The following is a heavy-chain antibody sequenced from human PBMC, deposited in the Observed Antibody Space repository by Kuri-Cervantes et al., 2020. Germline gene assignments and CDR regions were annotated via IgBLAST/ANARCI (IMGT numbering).Heavy chain of an antibody. Sequence: ASVKVSCKASGYTFTSYGISWVRQAPGQGLEWMGWISAYNGNTNYAQKLQGRVTMTTDTSTSTAYMELRSLRSDDTAVCYCARGYYDSSGYYYPYYYYGMDVWGQGTTVTVSS. D-gene: IGHD3-22*01. CDR2: ISAYNGNT. CDR3: ARGYYDSSGYYYPYYYYGMDV. J-gene: IGHJ6*02. CDR1: GYTFTSYG. V-gene: IGHV1-18*01.